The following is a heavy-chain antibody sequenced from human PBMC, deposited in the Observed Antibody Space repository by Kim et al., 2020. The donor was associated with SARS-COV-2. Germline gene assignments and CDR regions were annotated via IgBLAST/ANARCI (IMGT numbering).Heavy chain of an antibody. CDR2: INHSGST. V-gene: IGHV4-34*01. Sequence: SETLSLTCAVYGGSFSGYYWSWIRQPPGKGLEWIGEINHSGSTNYNPSLKSRVTISVDTSKNQFSLKLSSVTAADTAVYYCARGLRRVVVHHWFDPWGQGTLVTVSS. CDR1: GGSFSGYY. D-gene: IGHD3-22*01. J-gene: IGHJ5*02. CDR3: ARGLRRVVVHHWFDP.